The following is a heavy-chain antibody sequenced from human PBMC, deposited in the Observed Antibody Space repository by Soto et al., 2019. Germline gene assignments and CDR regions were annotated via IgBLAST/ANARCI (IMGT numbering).Heavy chain of an antibody. V-gene: IGHV5-51*01. CDR1: GYSFANYW. J-gene: IGHJ6*02. CDR3: ARNRLRQYYYGMDV. D-gene: IGHD3-10*01. Sequence: PRESLKLSCHGSGYSFANYWIAWVRQMPGKGLEWVGVIYPGDSDTRYSPSFRGQVTISADKSISHVYLQWSSLKASDTAMYYCARNRLRQYYYGMDVWGQGTTVTVSS. CDR2: IYPGDSDT.